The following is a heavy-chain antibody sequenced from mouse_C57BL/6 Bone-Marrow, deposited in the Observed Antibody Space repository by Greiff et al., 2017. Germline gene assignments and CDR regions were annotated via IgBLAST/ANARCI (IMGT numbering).Heavy chain of an antibody. D-gene: IGHD2-5*01. CDR1: GYTFTSYW. V-gene: IGHV1-64*01. Sequence: VQLQQPGAELVKPGASVKLSCKASGYTFTSYWMHWVKQRPGQGLEWIGMIHPNSGSTNYNEKFKSKATLTVDKSSSTAYIQLSSLTSEDSAVYYCARWDSNPFAYWGQGTLVTVSA. CDR2: IHPNSGST. CDR3: ARWDSNPFAY. J-gene: IGHJ3*01.